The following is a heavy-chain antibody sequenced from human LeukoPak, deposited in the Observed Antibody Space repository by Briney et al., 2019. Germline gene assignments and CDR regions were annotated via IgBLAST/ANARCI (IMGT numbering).Heavy chain of an antibody. J-gene: IGHJ4*02. D-gene: IGHD3-10*01. V-gene: IGHV1-24*01. CDR3: APYPPLGWFGEPPRYS. CDR2: FDPEEGET. Sequence: GASVKVSCKVSGYSLNELSMHWVRQAPGKGLEWMGGFDPEEGETFYAHQFQGRLTMTEDTSTDTAYTELRGLRSDDTALYYCAPYPPLGWFGEPPRYSWGQGTLVTVSS. CDR1: GYSLNELS.